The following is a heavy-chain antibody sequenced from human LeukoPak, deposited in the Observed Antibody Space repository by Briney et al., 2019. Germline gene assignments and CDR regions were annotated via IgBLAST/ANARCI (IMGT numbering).Heavy chain of an antibody. CDR1: GFTVSSNH. J-gene: IGHJ4*02. Sequence: PGGSLRLSCAASGFTVSSNHMSWVRQAPGKGLEWVSVIYTGGSTYYAGSVKVRFTISRDISKNTLYLQMNSLRAEDTAVYYCARWGRESSGLYLYHFDYWGQGTLVTVSS. CDR3: ARWGRESSGLYLYHFDY. CDR2: IYTGGST. D-gene: IGHD3-22*01. V-gene: IGHV3-53*01.